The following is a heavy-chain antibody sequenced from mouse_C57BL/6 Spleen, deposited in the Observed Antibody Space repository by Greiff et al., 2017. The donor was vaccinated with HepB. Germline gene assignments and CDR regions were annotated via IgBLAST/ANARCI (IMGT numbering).Heavy chain of an antibody. CDR3: ASYYYGSSSWFAY. D-gene: IGHD1-1*01. CDR2: IDPSDSYT. V-gene: IGHV1-69*01. J-gene: IGHJ3*01. CDR1: GFTFTSYW. Sequence: QVQLQQPGAELVMPGASVKLSCKASGFTFTSYWMHWVKQTPGQGLEWIGEIDPSDSYTNYNQKFKGKSTLTVDKSSSKAYMQLSSLKSEDSAFYDCASYYYGSSSWFAYWGQGTLVTVSA.